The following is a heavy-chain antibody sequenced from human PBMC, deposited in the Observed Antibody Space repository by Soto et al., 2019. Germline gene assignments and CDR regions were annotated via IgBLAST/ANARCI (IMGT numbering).Heavy chain of an antibody. CDR1: GGSFSPNH. CDR3: ARSTEMAKTTFDY. CDR2: INHRGIT. J-gene: IGHJ4*02. D-gene: IGHD1-1*01. Sequence: QVQVHQWGAGLLKPSETLSLTCAVYGGSFSPNHWSWIRQPPGKGLEWIGDINHRGITNYNPYLKSRVTMSIDTSKNEFSLKLRSVTAADTAVYYCARSTEMAKTTFDYWGQGTLVTVSS. V-gene: IGHV4-34*01.